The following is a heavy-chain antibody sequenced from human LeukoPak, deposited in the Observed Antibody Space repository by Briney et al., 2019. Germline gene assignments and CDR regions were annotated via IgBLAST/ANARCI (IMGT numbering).Heavy chain of an antibody. V-gene: IGHV3-7*01. CDR3: ARDDGILRFDP. J-gene: IGHJ5*02. CDR1: GFTFSNYF. Sequence: GGSLRLSCAASGFTFSNYFMSWVRQAPGKGLEWVANIKQDGSEKYYADSAKGRFTISRDNAKNSLYLQMNSLRAEDTAVYYCARDDGILRFDPWGQGTLVTVSS. CDR2: IKQDGSEK. D-gene: IGHD1-14*01.